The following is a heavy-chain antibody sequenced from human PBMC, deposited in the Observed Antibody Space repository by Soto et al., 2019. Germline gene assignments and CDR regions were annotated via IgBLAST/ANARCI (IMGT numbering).Heavy chain of an antibody. J-gene: IGHJ4*01. CDR1: GDSVSSNSAG. Sequence: SQTLSLTCAITGDSVSSNSAGWSWVRQSPSRGLEWLGRTYYRSKWYYEYAVSVRGRITINPDTSKNQYSLQLNSVTPEDTAVYFCARGEQYSGRSFDYWGQVTLGTVSP. D-gene: IGHD1-26*01. CDR2: TYYRSKWYY. V-gene: IGHV6-1*01. CDR3: ARGEQYSGRSFDY.